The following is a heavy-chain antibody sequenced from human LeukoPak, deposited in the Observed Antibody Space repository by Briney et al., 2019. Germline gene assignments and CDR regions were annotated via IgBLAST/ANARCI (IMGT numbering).Heavy chain of an antibody. CDR2: IKQDGSEK. CDR1: GFTFSSYW. V-gene: IGHV3-7*01. D-gene: IGHD2-8*01. J-gene: IGHJ4*02. Sequence: PGGSMRLSCAASGFTFSSYWMSWVSQAPGKGLEWVANIKQDGSEKYYVDSVKGRFTISRDYAKNSLYLQMNSLRAEDTAVYYCAREGVVYCTNGVCPFDFDYWGQGTLVTVSS. CDR3: AREGVVYCTNGVCPFDFDY.